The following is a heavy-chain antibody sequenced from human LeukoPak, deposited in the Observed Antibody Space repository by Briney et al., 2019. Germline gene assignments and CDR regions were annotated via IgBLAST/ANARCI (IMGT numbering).Heavy chain of an antibody. D-gene: IGHD5-24*01. V-gene: IGHV4-38-2*02. CDR2: IYHSGST. Sequence: SETLSLTCTVSGYSISSGYYWGWIRQPPGKGLEWIGSIYHSGSTYYNPSLKSRVTISVDTSKNQFSLKLSSVTAADTAVYCCARVRTEMATTFFDYWGQGTLVTVSS. J-gene: IGHJ4*02. CDR1: GYSISSGYY. CDR3: ARVRTEMATTFFDY.